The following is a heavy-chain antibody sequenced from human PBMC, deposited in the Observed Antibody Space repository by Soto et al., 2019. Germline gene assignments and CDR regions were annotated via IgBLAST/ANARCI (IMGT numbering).Heavy chain of an antibody. CDR2: ISAYNGNT. J-gene: IGHJ4*02. D-gene: IGHD5-12*01. Sequence: QVQLVQSGAEVKKPGASVKVSCKASGYTFTSYGISWVRQAPGQGLEWMGWISAYNGNTNYAQKLQGRVTMTTDTYTSTAYMELRSLRSDDTAVYCCARDRWLRREGPGPFDCGGQGTLVTVSS. CDR3: ARDRWLRREGPGPFDC. V-gene: IGHV1-18*04. CDR1: GYTFTSYG.